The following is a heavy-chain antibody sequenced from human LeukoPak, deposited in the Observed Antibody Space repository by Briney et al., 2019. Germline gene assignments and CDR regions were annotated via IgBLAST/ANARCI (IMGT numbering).Heavy chain of an antibody. V-gene: IGHV4-31*03. D-gene: IGHD4-17*01. Sequence: SETLPLTCTVSGGSISSGGYYWSWIRQHPGKGLEWIGCIYYSGTTYYHPSLTSRVAISVDTSKNQFSLKLSSATAADTAVYYCARSGTVTTWNYWGQGTLVTVSS. CDR2: IYYSGTT. CDR3: ARSGTVTTWNY. CDR1: GGSISSGGYY. J-gene: IGHJ4*02.